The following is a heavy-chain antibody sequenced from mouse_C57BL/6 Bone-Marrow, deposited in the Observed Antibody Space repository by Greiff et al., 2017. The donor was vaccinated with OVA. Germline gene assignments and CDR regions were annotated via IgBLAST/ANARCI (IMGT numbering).Heavy chain of an antibody. D-gene: IGHD1-1*01. CDR2: IWSGGST. CDR3: ASIYYYGSSYPHYYAMDY. CDR1: GFSLTSYC. Sequence: VQLQQSGPGLVQPSQSLSITCSVSGFSLTSYCVHWVRQPLGKGLELLGVIWSGGSTDYNAAFISRLSSSKDNSKSQVFFKMNSLQADDTAIYYCASIYYYGSSYPHYYAMDYWGQGTSVTVSS. V-gene: IGHV2-4*01. J-gene: IGHJ4*01.